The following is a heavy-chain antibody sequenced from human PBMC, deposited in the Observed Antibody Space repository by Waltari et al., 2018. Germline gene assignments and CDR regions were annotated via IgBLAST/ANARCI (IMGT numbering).Heavy chain of an antibody. J-gene: IGHJ5*02. V-gene: IGHV4-38-2*02. CDR2: TFQSGST. D-gene: IGHD3-3*01. CDR3: ARERIRVFGMVTYNWFDP. CDR1: GYSISSGYY. Sequence: QVQLQESGPGLVKPSETLSLTCAVSGYSISSGYYWGWIRRPPGKGLELMGSTFQSGSTYSNPSLKSRVTISIDTSKNQFSLKLSSVTAADTAVYYCARERIRVFGMVTYNWFDPWGQGTLVTVSS.